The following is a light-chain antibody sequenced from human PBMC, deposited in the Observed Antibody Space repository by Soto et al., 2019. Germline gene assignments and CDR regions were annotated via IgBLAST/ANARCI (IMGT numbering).Light chain of an antibody. J-gene: IGKJ4*01. Sequence: EIVMTQSPATLSVSPGERATLSCRASQSVSSNLAWYQQKPGQTSKLLIYVASTRATGIPARFSGSGSGKDFTLTNSTLQCEDFHFYFCKQYSVGPITFVGGPKGELK. CDR2: VAS. CDR1: QSVSSN. V-gene: IGKV3-15*01. CDR3: KQYSVGPIT.